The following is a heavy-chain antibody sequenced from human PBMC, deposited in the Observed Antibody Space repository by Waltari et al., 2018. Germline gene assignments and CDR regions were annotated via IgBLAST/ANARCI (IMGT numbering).Heavy chain of an antibody. CDR3: ARGSSSPMPMDV. CDR1: GFPFSSYS. V-gene: IGHV3-21*01. J-gene: IGHJ6*02. D-gene: IGHD6-6*01. CDR2: ISSSSSYI. Sequence: EVQLVESGGGLVKPGGSLRLSCAPSGFPFSSYSMNWVRQAPGKGLEWVSSISSSSSYIYYADSVKGRFTISRDNAKNSLYLQMNSLRAEDTAVYYCARGSSSPMPMDVWGQGTTVTVSS.